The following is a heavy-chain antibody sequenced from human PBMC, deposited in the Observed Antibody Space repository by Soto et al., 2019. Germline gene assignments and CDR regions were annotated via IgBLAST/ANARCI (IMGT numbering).Heavy chain of an antibody. Sequence: QVQLVQSGAEVMKPGASVKVSCKASGYTFTSYDINWVRQATGQGLEWMGWMNPSSGNPGYAQKFQGRVTMTRNTSISTAYMELSSLRSEDTAVYYCARVGYCYDSSGYYLSFDYWGQRTLLTVSS. J-gene: IGHJ4*02. V-gene: IGHV1-8*01. CDR1: GYTFTSYD. CDR2: MNPSSGNP. CDR3: ARVGYCYDSSGYYLSFDY. D-gene: IGHD3-22*01.